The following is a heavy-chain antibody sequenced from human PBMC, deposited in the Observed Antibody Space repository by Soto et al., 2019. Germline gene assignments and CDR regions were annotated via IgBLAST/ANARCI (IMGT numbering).Heavy chain of an antibody. D-gene: IGHD3-3*01. CDR1: GGSISSGDYY. V-gene: IGHV4-30-4*01. CDR2: IYYSGST. J-gene: IGHJ5*02. Sequence: SETLSLTCTVSGGSISSGDYYWSWIRQPPGKGLEWIGYIYYSGSTYYNPSLKSRVTISVDTSKNQFSLKLSSVTAADTAVYYCARGRFLEWLLSGWFDPWGQGTLVTVSS. CDR3: ARGRFLEWLLSGWFDP.